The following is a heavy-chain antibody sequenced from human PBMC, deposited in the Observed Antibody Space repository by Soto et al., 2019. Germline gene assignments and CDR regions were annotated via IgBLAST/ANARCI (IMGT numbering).Heavy chain of an antibody. CDR1: GYTFTRYA. D-gene: IGHD3-9*01. V-gene: IGHV1-69*13. CDR2: IIPIFGTA. J-gene: IGHJ4*02. Sequence: QVQLVQSGAEVKKPGASVKVSCKASGYTFTRYAMHWVRQAPGQRPEWMGGIIPIFGTANYAQKFQGRVTITADESTSTAYMELSSLRSEDTAVYYCARGGGTGYHRISPYYFDYWGQGTLVTVSS. CDR3: ARGGGTGYHRISPYYFDY.